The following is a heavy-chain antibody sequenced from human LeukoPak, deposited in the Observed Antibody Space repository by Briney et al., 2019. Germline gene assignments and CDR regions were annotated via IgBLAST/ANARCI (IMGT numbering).Heavy chain of an antibody. V-gene: IGHV1-18*01. Sequence: GASVKVSCKVSGYTLTELSMHWVRQAPGQGLEWMGWISAYNGNTNYAQKLQGRVTMTTDTSTSTAYMELRSLRSDDTAVYYCARDRRSGSTSCSDYWGQGTLVTVSS. D-gene: IGHD2-2*01. CDR1: GYTLTELS. CDR2: ISAYNGNT. CDR3: ARDRRSGSTSCSDY. J-gene: IGHJ4*02.